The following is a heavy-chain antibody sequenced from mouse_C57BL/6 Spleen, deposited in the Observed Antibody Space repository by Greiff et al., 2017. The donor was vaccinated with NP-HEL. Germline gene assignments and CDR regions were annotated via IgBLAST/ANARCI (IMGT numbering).Heavy chain of an antibody. CDR3: ARHGSSLRYFDY. J-gene: IGHJ2*01. CDR1: GYTFFSYW. V-gene: IGHV1-69*01. D-gene: IGHD1-1*01. Sequence: QVQLQQPGAELVMPGASVKLSCKASGYTFFSYWMHWVKQRPGQGLVWIGEIDPSDSYTNYNQKFKGKSTWTVDKSSSTAYMQLSSLTSEDAAVYYCARHGSSLRYFDYWGQGTTLTVSS. CDR2: IDPSDSYT.